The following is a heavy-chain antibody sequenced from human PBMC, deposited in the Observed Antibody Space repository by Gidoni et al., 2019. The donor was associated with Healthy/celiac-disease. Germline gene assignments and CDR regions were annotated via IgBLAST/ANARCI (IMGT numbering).Heavy chain of an antibody. V-gene: IGHV1-69*01. CDR2: IIPIFDTA. CDR1: GATFSSYA. D-gene: IGHD1-1*01. CDR3: ARGSWNDDYYYGMDV. Sequence: QVQLVQSGAEVKKPGSSVQVSRKASGATFSSYAIRWVRQAPGQGFEWMGGIIPIFDTANYAQKFQGRVTITADESTSTAYMELSSLRSEDTAVYYCARGSWNDDYYYGMDVWGQGTTVTVSS. J-gene: IGHJ6*02.